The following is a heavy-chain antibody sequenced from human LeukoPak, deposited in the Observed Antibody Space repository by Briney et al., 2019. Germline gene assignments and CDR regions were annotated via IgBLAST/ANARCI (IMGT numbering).Heavy chain of an antibody. V-gene: IGHV1-69*05. D-gene: IGHD3-3*01. Sequence: ASVKVSCKASGGTFSSYAISWVRQAPGQGLEWMGGIIPIFGTANYAQKFQGRVTITTDESTSTAYMELSSLRSEDTAVYYCASGIGDITILPYYYYMDVWGKGTTVTVSS. CDR3: ASGIGDITILPYYYYMDV. CDR1: GGTFSSYA. CDR2: IIPIFGTA. J-gene: IGHJ6*03.